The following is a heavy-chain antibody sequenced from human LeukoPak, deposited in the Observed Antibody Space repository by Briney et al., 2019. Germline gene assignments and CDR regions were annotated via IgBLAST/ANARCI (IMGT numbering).Heavy chain of an antibody. V-gene: IGHV3-7*03. D-gene: IGHD3-16*01. CDR1: GFTFSSYS. CDR3: ARGGGLDV. J-gene: IGHJ6*02. CDR2: INHNGNVN. Sequence: GGPLRLSCAASGFTFSSYSMNWARQAPGKGLEWVASINHNGNVNYYVDSVKGRFTISRDNAKNSLYLQMSNLRAEDTAVYFCARGGGLDVWGQGATVTVSS.